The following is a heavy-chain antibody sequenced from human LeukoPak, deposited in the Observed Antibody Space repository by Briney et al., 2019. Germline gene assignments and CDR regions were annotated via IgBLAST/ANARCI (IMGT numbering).Heavy chain of an antibody. J-gene: IGHJ5*02. V-gene: IGHV1-69*13. D-gene: IGHD2-15*01. Sequence: SVKVSCKASGGTFSSYAISWVRQAPGQGHEWMGGIIPITGTANYAQKFQGRVTITADESTSTVYMELSSLRSEDTAVYYCARTTQRACIGGIRYLNWFDPWGQGTLVTVSS. CDR2: IIPITGTA. CDR1: GGTFSSYA. CDR3: ARTTQRACIGGIRYLNWFDP.